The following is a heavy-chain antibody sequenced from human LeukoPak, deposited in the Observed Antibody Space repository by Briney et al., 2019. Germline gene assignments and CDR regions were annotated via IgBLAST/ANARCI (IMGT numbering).Heavy chain of an antibody. CDR2: ISPTGDST. Sequence: GGSLRLSCAASGFTFRDYVISWVRQAPGKGLEWVSSISPTGDSTYYAGSVRGRFTLSRDNSKNTVYFQMNSLRAEDTAIYYCSRDWPSAVTTTPGFWGQGTMVIVSS. CDR3: SRDWPSAVTTTPGF. V-gene: IGHV3-23*01. CDR1: GFTFRDYV. J-gene: IGHJ3*01. D-gene: IGHD4-17*01.